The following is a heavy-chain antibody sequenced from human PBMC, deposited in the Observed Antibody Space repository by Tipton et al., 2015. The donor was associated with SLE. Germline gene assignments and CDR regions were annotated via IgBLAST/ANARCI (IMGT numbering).Heavy chain of an antibody. Sequence: QLVQSGAEVKKPGASVKGSCKASGYTFSNYGISWVRQAPGQGLEWMGWISAYNGNTDYAQNLQGRVTITTDTSTSTAYMELRSLRSAAAAVYYCARRDRIQLWSGVDYWGQGTLVTVSS. CDR2: ISAYNGNT. J-gene: IGHJ4*02. V-gene: IGHV1-18*01. CDR1: GYTFSNYG. CDR3: ARRDRIQLWSGVDY. D-gene: IGHD5-18*01.